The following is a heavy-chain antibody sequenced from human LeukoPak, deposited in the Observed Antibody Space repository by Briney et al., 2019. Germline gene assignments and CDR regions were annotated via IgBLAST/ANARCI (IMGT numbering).Heavy chain of an antibody. CDR3: ARPRYSSGWYWFDP. D-gene: IGHD6-19*01. Sequence: SETLSLTCTVSGGSISSYYWSWIRQPQGKGLEWIGYIHYSGSTNYNPSLKSRVTISVDTSKNQFSLKLSSVTAADTAVYYCARPRYSSGWYWFDPWGQGTLVTVSS. CDR2: IHYSGST. J-gene: IGHJ5*02. CDR1: GGSISSYY. V-gene: IGHV4-59*08.